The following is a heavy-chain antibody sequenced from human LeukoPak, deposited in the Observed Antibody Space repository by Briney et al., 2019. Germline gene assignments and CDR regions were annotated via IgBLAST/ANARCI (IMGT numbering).Heavy chain of an antibody. CDR2: ISSSGRTI. J-gene: IGHJ4*02. CDR3: ARVGGTKDIVVVVEYYFDY. Sequence: GGSLRLSCAASGFTFSDYYMSWIRQAPGKGLEWVSYISSSGRTIYYADSVKGRFTLSRDNAKNSLYLQMNSLRAEDTAVYYCARVGGTKDIVVVVEYYFDYWGQGTLVTVSS. CDR1: GFTFSDYY. V-gene: IGHV3-11*01. D-gene: IGHD2-15*01.